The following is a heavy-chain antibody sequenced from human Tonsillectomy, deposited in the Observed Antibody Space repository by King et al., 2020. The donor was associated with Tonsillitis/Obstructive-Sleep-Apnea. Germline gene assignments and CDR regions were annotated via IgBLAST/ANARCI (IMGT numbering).Heavy chain of an antibody. V-gene: IGHV3-7*01. D-gene: IGHD3-3*01. CDR3: ARGGSDFWSGHPHYFDY. CDR2: IKQDGSEK. J-gene: IGHJ4*02. CDR1: GFTFSSYW. Sequence: EMQLVQSGGGLVQPGGSLRLSCAASGFTFSSYWMSWVRQAPGKGLEWVANIKQDGSEKYYVDSVKGRFTISRDNAKNSLYLQMNSLRAEDTAVYYCARGGSDFWSGHPHYFDYWGQGTLVTVSS.